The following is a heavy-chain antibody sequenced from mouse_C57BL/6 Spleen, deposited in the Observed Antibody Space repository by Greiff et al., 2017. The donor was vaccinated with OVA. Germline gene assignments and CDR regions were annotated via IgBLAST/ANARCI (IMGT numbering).Heavy chain of an antibody. Sequence: VQLQQSGAELVRPGSSVKLSCKASGYTFTSYWMDWVKQRPGQGLEWIGNIYPSDSETHYNQKFKDKATLTVDKSSSTAYMQLSSLTSEDSAVYYCARSIPYYAMDYWGQGTSVTVSS. CDR1: GYTFTSYW. CDR3: ARSIPYYAMDY. CDR2: IYPSDSET. J-gene: IGHJ4*01. V-gene: IGHV1-61*01.